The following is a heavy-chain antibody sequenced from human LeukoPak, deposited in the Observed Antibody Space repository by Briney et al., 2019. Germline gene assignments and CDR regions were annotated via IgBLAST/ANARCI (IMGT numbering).Heavy chain of an antibody. CDR1: GFTFSSYG. CDR3: AKEGYSNYVLDN. Sequence: PGGSLRLSCAVSGFTFSSYGMHWVRQAPGKGLEWVAFIRYDGSNKYYADSVKGRLTISRDNSKNTLSLQMNSLRPEDTAVYYCAKEGYSNYVLDNWGQGTLVTVSS. J-gene: IGHJ4*02. D-gene: IGHD4-11*01. CDR2: IRYDGSNK. V-gene: IGHV3-30*02.